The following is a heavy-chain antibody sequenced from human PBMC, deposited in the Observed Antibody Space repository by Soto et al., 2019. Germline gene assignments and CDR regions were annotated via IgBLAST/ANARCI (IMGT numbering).Heavy chain of an antibody. Sequence: PSETLSLTCTVSGGSISSCGYYWSWIRQHPGKGLEWIGYIYYSGSTYYNPSLKSRVTISVDTSKNQFSLKLSSVTAADTAVYYCARDPSNYDILTGYPYYYGMYVWGQGTTVTVSS. D-gene: IGHD3-9*01. CDR2: IYYSGST. J-gene: IGHJ6*02. CDR3: ARDPSNYDILTGYPYYYGMYV. CDR1: GGSISSCGYY. V-gene: IGHV4-31*03.